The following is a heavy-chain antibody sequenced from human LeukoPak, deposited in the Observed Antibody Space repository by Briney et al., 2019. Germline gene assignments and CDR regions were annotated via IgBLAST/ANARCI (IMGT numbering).Heavy chain of an antibody. CDR2: IYSGGST. J-gene: IGHJ6*02. CDR3: ARDKGWALGMDV. D-gene: IGHD6-19*01. Sequence: GGSLRLSCAASGFTVGSNYMSWVRQAPGKGLEWVSVIYSGGSTYYADSVKGRFTISRDNSKNTLYLQMNSLRAEDTAVYYCARDKGWALGMDVWGQGTTVTVSS. V-gene: IGHV3-66*02. CDR1: GFTVGSNY.